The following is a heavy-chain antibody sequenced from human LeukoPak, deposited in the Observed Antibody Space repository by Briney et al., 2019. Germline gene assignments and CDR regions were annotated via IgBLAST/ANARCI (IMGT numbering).Heavy chain of an antibody. CDR1: GFTFSSCA. J-gene: IGHJ6*02. CDR3: AGVYDYYGSGSSFFAYYYYYGMDV. CDR2: ISGSGGST. Sequence: GGSLRLSCAASGFTFSSCAMSWVRQAPGKGLEWVSAISGSGGSTYYADSVKGRFTISRDNSKNTLYLQMNSLRAEDTAVYYCAGVYDYYGSGSSFFAYYYYYGMDVWGQGTTVTVSS. D-gene: IGHD3-10*01. V-gene: IGHV3-23*01.